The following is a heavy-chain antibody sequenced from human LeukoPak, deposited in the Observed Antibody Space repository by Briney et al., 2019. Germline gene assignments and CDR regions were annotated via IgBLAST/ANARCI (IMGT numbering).Heavy chain of an antibody. V-gene: IGHV3-30*02. J-gene: IGHJ4*02. CDR2: IESDGTKE. CDR3: AKEGSGWYYLDY. D-gene: IGHD6-19*01. CDR1: GFRFSSYD. Sequence: GGSLRLSCAASGFRFSSYDIHWVRQAPGKGLEWVTFIESDGTKEYYADSVKGRCTISRDNSKNTVYVQMNTLRAEDTAVYYCAKEGSGWYYLDYWGQGTVVTVSS.